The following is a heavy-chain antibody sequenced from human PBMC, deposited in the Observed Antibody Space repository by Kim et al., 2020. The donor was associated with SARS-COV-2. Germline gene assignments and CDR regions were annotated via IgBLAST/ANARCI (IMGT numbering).Heavy chain of an antibody. J-gene: IGHJ5*02. Sequence: SETLSLTCTVSGGSISSGGYYWSWIRQHPGKGLEWIGYIYYSGSTYYNPSLKSRITISVDTSKNQFSLKLSSVTAADTSVYYCARASRGAYTFFGVINWFDPWGQGTLVTVSS. V-gene: IGHV4-31*03. CDR2: IYYSGST. CDR3: ARASRGAYTFFGVINWFDP. CDR1: GGSISSGGYY. D-gene: IGHD3-3*01.